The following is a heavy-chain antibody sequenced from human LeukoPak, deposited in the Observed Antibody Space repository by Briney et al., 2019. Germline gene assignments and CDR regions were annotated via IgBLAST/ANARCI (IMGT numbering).Heavy chain of an antibody. CDR2: ISGSGGST. J-gene: IGHJ6*03. Sequence: RGSLRLSCAASGFTFSSYAMSWVRQAPGKGLEWVSAISGSGGSTYYADSVKGRFTISRDNSKNTLYLQMNSLRAEDTAVYYCAKDLVPEKEYYYYYMDVWGKGTTVTVSS. CDR1: GFTFSSYA. CDR3: AKDLVPEKEYYYYYMDV. V-gene: IGHV3-23*01. D-gene: IGHD2-8*02.